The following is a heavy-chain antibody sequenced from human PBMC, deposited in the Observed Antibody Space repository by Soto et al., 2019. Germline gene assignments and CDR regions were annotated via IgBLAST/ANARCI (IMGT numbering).Heavy chain of an antibody. V-gene: IGHV3-21*01. Sequence: GGSLRLSCAASGFTFSSYSMNWVRQAPGKGLEWVSSISSSSSYIYYADSVKDRFTISRDNAKNSLYLQMNSLRAEDTAVYYCARDLCSGGSCYPDFDYWGQGTLVTVSS. D-gene: IGHD2-15*01. CDR1: GFTFSSYS. CDR3: ARDLCSGGSCYPDFDY. J-gene: IGHJ4*02. CDR2: ISSSSSYI.